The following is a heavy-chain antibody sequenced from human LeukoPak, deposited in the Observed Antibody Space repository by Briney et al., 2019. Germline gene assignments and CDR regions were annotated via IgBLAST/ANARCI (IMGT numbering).Heavy chain of an antibody. D-gene: IGHD3-9*01. CDR1: GFTFSSYV. CDR2: ISYDGSNE. J-gene: IGHJ4*02. V-gene: IGHV3-30*04. Sequence: PGRSLRLSCAASGFTFSSYVMHWVRQAPGKGLEWVAIISYDGSNEYYADSVKGRFTISRDNSKNTLYLQMNSLRAADTAVYYCARGSYDILTGLVHWGQGTLVTVSS. CDR3: ARGSYDILTGLVH.